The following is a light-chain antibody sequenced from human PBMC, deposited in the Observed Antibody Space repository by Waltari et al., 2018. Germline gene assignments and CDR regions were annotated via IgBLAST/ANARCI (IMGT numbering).Light chain of an antibody. CDR3: AAWDDSLRGPV. V-gene: IGLV1-47*01. CDR2: RNN. CDR1: SSNLGRNF. Sequence: QSVLTQAPSASGTPGQRVTISCSGSSSNLGRNFVFWYQLLPGMAPKLLIFRNNQRPSGVPDRFSGSKSGTSASLASRGLRSEEEADYSCAAWDDSLRGPVFGTGTKLTVL. J-gene: IGLJ3*02.